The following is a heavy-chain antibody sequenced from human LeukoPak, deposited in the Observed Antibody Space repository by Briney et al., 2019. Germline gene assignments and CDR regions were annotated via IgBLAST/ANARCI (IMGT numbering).Heavy chain of an antibody. J-gene: IGHJ6*02. V-gene: IGHV6-1*01. CDR2: TYYRSKWHY. CDR1: GDKVSSNSAA. D-gene: IGHD1-1*01. Sequence: SQTLSLTCAISGDKVSSNSAAWNWIRQSPSRGLEWLGRTYYRSKWHYDYAESVKRRITVNPDTSKNQFSLQLNSVTPEDTAVYYCARQSSTDYYYYGLDVWGQGTTVAVSS. CDR3: ARQSSTDYYYYGLDV.